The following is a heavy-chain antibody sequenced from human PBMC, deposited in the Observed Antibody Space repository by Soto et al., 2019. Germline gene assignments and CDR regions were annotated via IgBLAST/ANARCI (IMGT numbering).Heavy chain of an antibody. D-gene: IGHD3-10*01. CDR1: GGSFRGYY. CDR3: ARGGSSGNYYGAGSYYTPPDY. J-gene: IGHJ4*02. V-gene: IGHV4-34*01. CDR2: INHSGST. Sequence: LSLPCAVYGGSFRGYYWSWIRQPPGKGLEWIGEINHSGSTNYNPSLKSRVTISVDTSKNPFSLKLSSVTAADPAVYYCARGGSSGNYYGAGSYYTPPDYWGQVTLITVSS.